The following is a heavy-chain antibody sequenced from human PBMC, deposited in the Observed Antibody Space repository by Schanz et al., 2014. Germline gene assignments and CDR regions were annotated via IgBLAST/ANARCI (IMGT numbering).Heavy chain of an antibody. D-gene: IGHD6-19*01. CDR1: GYRFIGYY. CDR3: ARENTAVAGMPRVMDV. V-gene: IGHV1-2*06. CDR2: VSPYSGDT. J-gene: IGHJ6*02. Sequence: QVLLVQSGAEVKKPGASVKVSCKASGYRFIGYYVHWVRQAPGQGFEWMGRVSPYSGDTNYAQMFQGRVTMTTDTSISTAYMELSRLTSDDTAVFFCARENTAVAGMPRVMDVWGQGTTVTVTS.